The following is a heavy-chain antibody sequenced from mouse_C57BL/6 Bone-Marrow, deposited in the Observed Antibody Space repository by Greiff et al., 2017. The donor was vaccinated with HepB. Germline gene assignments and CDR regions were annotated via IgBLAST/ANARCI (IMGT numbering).Heavy chain of an antibody. CDR3: TRWGGSYIYFDV. CDR2: IDPETGGT. D-gene: IGHD1-1*02. J-gene: IGHJ1*03. Sequence: QVQLQQSGAELVRPGASVTLSCKASGYTFTDYEMHWVKQTPVHGLEWIGAIDPETGGTAYNQKFKGKAILTADKSSSTAYMELRSLTSEDSAVYYCTRWGGSYIYFDVWGTGTTVTVSS. CDR1: GYTFTDYE. V-gene: IGHV1-15*01.